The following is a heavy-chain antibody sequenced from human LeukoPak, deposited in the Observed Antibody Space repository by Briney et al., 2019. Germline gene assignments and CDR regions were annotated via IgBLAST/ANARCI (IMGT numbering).Heavy chain of an antibody. CDR2: IYHSGST. J-gene: IGHJ5*02. CDR3: ARAGYYYGSGSRDNWFDP. V-gene: IGHV4-30-2*01. D-gene: IGHD3-10*01. CDR1: GGSISSGGYS. Sequence: SETLSLTCAVSGGSISSGGYSWSWIRQPPGKGLEWIGYIYHSGSTYYSPSLKSRVTISVDRSKNQFSLKLSSVTAADTAVYYCARAGYYYGSGSRDNWFDPWGQGTLVTVSS.